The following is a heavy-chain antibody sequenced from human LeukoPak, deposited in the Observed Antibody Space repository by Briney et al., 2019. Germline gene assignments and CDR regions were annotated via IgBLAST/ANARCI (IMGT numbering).Heavy chain of an antibody. D-gene: IGHD6-6*01. Sequence: PSETLSLTCAVYGGSFSGYYWSWIRQPPGKGVEWMGEINHSGSTNYNPSLKSRVTISVDTSKNQFSLKLSSVTAADTAVYYCARGPSKISSIAARREDYWGQGTLVTVSS. J-gene: IGHJ4*02. CDR1: GGSFSGYY. CDR3: ARGPSKISSIAARREDY. V-gene: IGHV4-34*01. CDR2: INHSGST.